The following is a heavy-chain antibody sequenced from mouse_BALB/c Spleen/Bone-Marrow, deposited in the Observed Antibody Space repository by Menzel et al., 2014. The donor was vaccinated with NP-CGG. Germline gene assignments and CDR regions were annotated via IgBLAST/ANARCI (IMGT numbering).Heavy chain of an antibody. J-gene: IGHJ2*01. V-gene: IGHV1S41*01. CDR1: GYTFTSYW. CDR2: IAPGSGST. CDR3: AYYRYDVNY. D-gene: IGHD2-14*01. Sequence: DLVKPGASVKLSCKASGYTFTSYWINRIKQRPGQGLEWIGRIAPGSGSTYYNEMFKGKAILTVDTSSSTAYIQLSSLSSEDSAVYFCAYYRYDVNYWGQGTTFTVSS.